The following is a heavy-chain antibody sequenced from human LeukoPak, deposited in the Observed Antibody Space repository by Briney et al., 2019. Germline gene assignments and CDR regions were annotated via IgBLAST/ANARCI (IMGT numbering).Heavy chain of an antibody. CDR2: FIPIFGTA. CDR3: ARSAEVPAAGVYYFDY. Sequence: AASVKVSCKASGGTFRNYTISWVRQAPGQGLEWMGRFIPIFGTANYAQKFQGRVTITTDESTSTAYMELSSLRSEDTAVYYCARSAEVPAAGVYYFDYWGQGTLVTVSS. CDR1: GGTFRNYT. D-gene: IGHD2-2*01. J-gene: IGHJ4*02. V-gene: IGHV1-69*05.